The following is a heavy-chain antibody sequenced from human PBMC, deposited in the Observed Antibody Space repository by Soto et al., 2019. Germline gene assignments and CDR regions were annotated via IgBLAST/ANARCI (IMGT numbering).Heavy chain of an antibody. J-gene: IGHJ6*03. Sequence: PSETLSLTCTVSGGSISSGGYYWSWIRQHPGKGLEWIGYIYYSGSTYYNPSLKSRVTISVDTSKNQFSLKLSSVTAADTAVYYCARDRAISARSFYYSYMDGWGKGTTVTVSS. CDR3: ARDRAISARSFYYSYMDG. V-gene: IGHV4-31*03. CDR2: IYYSGST. D-gene: IGHD6-6*01. CDR1: GGSISSGGYY.